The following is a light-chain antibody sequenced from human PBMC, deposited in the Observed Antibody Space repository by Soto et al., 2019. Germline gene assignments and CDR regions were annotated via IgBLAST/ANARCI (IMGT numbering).Light chain of an antibody. CDR3: SSFTTSKTWV. Sequence: QSVLTQPASVSGSPGQSITISCTGTSSDVGAYDYVSWYQQHPGKAPKFMLYEVSNRPSGLSDRFSGSKSDNTASLTISGLQAEDEADYYCSSFTTSKTWVFGGGTKVTVL. J-gene: IGLJ3*02. CDR1: SSDVGAYDY. CDR2: EVS. V-gene: IGLV2-14*01.